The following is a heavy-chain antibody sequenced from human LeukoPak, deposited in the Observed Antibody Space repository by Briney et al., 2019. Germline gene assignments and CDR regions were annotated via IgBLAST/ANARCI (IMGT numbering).Heavy chain of an antibody. CDR1: GYTFTSYS. Sequence: ASVMVSCKTSGYTFTSYSMRWVRQAPGQGLEWMGIIDPSDGDRNYAQKFQGRVTMTSDTSASTVYMELRSLRSEDTAVYYCARGATDYVYMDVWGKGTTVSVSS. V-gene: IGHV1-46*01. D-gene: IGHD3-10*02. CDR3: ARGATDYVYMDV. CDR2: IDPSDGDR. J-gene: IGHJ6*04.